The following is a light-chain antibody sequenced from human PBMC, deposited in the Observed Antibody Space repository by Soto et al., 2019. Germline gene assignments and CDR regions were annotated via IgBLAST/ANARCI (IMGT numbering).Light chain of an antibody. V-gene: IGKV3-15*01. CDR1: QSVSRN. Sequence: EIVMTQSPATLSVSPGERATLSCRASQSVSRNLAWYQQKPGQAPRLLIYGASTRATGIPARFIGSGSWREFTLTISSLQSEDFAVYYCQQYNNWPPFTFGPGTKVDIK. J-gene: IGKJ3*01. CDR2: GAS. CDR3: QQYNNWPPFT.